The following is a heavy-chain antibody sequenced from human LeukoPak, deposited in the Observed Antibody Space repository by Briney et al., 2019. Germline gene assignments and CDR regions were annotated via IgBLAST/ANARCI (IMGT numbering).Heavy chain of an antibody. D-gene: IGHD2-2*02. Sequence: PGGSLRLSCAVSGVTVSSNYMSWVRQAPGKGLEWVSVMYTGGTTYYADSVKGRFTISRDNSKNTLFLQMSTLRAEDTAVYYCAKGGSTGCYSGTCAFDMWGQGTLVTVSS. CDR1: GVTVSSNY. CDR3: AKGGSTGCYSGTCAFDM. V-gene: IGHV3-53*05. J-gene: IGHJ3*02. CDR2: MYTGGTT.